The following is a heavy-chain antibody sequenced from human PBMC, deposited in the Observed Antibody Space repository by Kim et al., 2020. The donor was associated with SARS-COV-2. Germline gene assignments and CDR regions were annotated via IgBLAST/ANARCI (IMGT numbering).Heavy chain of an antibody. V-gene: IGHV4-61*01. CDR1: YGSGSSGNFY. CDR2: IYNSGST. CDR3: AREDPHISGSYVSWFDS. J-gene: IGHJ5*01. D-gene: IGHD1-26*01. Sequence: SETLSLTCTVSYGSGSSGNFYLSWIRQPPGKRLEWIGFIYNSGSTNYNPSLKSRVTMSIDTSKNQFSLKLRSVTAADTAVYYCAREDPHISGSYVSWFDSWGQGTLVTVSS.